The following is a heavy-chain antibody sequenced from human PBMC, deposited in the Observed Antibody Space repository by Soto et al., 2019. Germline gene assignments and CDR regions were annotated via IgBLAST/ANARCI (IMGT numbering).Heavy chain of an antibody. V-gene: IGHV1-69*13. Sequence: SVKVSCKASGGTFSSYAISWVRQAPGQGLEWMGGIIPIFGTANYAQKFQGRVTITADESTSTAYMELSSLRSEDTAVYYCARVSDFWSGYLPLYGMDVWGQGTTVTVSS. D-gene: IGHD3-3*01. CDR2: IIPIFGTA. CDR3: ARVSDFWSGYLPLYGMDV. J-gene: IGHJ6*02. CDR1: GGTFSSYA.